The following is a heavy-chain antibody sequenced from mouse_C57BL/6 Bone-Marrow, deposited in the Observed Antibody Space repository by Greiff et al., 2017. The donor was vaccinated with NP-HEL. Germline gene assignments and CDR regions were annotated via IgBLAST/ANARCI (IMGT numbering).Heavy chain of an antibody. CDR1: GYSITSGYY. CDR3: AREGDSFDY. D-gene: IGHD3-3*01. J-gene: IGHJ2*01. Sequence: VQLKQSGPGLVKPSQSLSLTCSVTGYSITSGYYWNWIRQFPGNKLEWMGYISYDGSNNYNPSLKNRISITRDTSKNKFFLKLNSVTTEDTATYYCAREGDSFDYWGQGTTLTVSS. CDR2: ISYDGSN. V-gene: IGHV3-6*01.